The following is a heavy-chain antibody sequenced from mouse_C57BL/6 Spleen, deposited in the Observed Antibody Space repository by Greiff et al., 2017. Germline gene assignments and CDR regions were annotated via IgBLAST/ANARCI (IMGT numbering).Heavy chain of an antibody. CDR1: GNAFSSSW. V-gene: IGHV1-82*01. CDR2: IYTGDGDT. D-gene: IGHD2-4*01. Sequence: QVQLKESGPELVKPGASVKISCKASGNAFSSSWMNWVKQRPGKGLEWIGRIYTGDGDTHYNGKFKGKATLTAEKASSTAYMQLSSLTSEDSAVYFCARWDYDVGAMDYWGQGTAVTVSS. J-gene: IGHJ4*01. CDR3: ARWDYDVGAMDY.